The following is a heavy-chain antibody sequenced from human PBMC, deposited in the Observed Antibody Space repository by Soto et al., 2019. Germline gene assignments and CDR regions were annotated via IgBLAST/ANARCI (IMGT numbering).Heavy chain of an antibody. V-gene: IGHV3-48*01. J-gene: IGHJ4*02. CDR3: ARGGAQQLVPLDTNFDY. CDR1: GFTFSSYS. D-gene: IGHD6-6*01. CDR2: ISSSSSTI. Sequence: HPGGSLRLSCAASGFTFSSYSMNWVRQAPGKGLEWVSYISSSSSTIYYADSVKGRFTISRDNAKNSLYLQMNSLRAEDTAVYYCARGGAQQLVPLDTNFDYWGQGTLVTVSS.